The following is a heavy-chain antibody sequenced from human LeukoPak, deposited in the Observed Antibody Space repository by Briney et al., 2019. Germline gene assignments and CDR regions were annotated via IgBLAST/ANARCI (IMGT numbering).Heavy chain of an antibody. CDR2: FNPENGNT. J-gene: IGHJ3*02. V-gene: IGHV1-18*01. CDR3: ARRVGNNDVFDI. Sequence: GASVKVSCKASGYSFVGYGITWVRQAPGQGLEWMGWFNPENGNTNYAQKVQGRVTMTADTSTSTSYMELRSLRSDDTAVYYCARRVGNNDVFDIWGQGTMVTVSS. D-gene: IGHD1-26*01. CDR1: GYSFVGYG.